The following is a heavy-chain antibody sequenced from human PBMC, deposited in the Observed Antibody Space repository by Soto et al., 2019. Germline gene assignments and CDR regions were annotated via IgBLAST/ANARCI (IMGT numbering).Heavy chain of an antibody. Sequence: LSLTCTVSGGSISSGGYYWSWIRQHPGKGLEWIGYIYYSGSTYYNPSLKSRVTISVDTSKNQFSLKLSSVTAADTAVYYCARGWYCTNGVCYSPHAFDIWGQGTMVTVSS. CDR1: GGSISSGGYY. J-gene: IGHJ3*02. CDR3: ARGWYCTNGVCYSPHAFDI. V-gene: IGHV4-31*03. D-gene: IGHD2-8*01. CDR2: IYYSGST.